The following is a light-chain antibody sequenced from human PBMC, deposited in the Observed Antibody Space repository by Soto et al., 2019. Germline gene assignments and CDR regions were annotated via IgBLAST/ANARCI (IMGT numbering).Light chain of an antibody. CDR1: QTLRNK. CDR2: GGF. V-gene: IGKV3-15*01. CDR3: QQNNACPLT. J-gene: IGKJ3*01. Sequence: IVLTQSPGTLSVSPGERVILSCRASQTLRNKLAWYQQKPGQAPRLLIYGGFTRATGIPARFSGSGSGTDFTLTINSLQSEDFAIYYCQQNNACPLTFGPGTKLDLK.